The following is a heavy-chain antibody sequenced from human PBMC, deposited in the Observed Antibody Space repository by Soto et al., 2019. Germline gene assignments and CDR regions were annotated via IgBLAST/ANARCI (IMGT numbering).Heavy chain of an antibody. CDR1: GGTFSSYA. J-gene: IGHJ6*02. D-gene: IGHD1-26*01. CDR3: ARDPLIGSYYGIRYYYYGMDV. Sequence: QVQLVQSGAEVKKPGSSVKVSCKASGGTFSSYAISWVRQAPGQGLEWMGGIIPIFGTANYAQKFQGRVTITADKSTSTAYMELSSLRAEDTAVYYCARDPLIGSYYGIRYYYYGMDVWGQGTTVTVSS. V-gene: IGHV1-69*06. CDR2: IIPIFGTA.